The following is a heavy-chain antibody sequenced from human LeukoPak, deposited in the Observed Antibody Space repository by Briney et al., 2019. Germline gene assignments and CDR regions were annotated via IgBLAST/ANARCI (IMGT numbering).Heavy chain of an antibody. CDR1: GDSVSSNSAA. J-gene: IGHJ6*03. D-gene: IGHD3-10*01. CDR3: ARGITMVRGVMVSYYYYYMDV. CDR2: TYYRSKWYN. V-gene: IGHV6-1*01. Sequence: SQTLSLTCAISGDSVSSNSAAWNWIRQSPSRGLEWLGRTYYRSKWYNDYAVSVKSRITINPDTSKNQFSLQLNSVTPEDTAVYYCARGITMVRGVMVSYYYYYMDVWGKGTTVTISS.